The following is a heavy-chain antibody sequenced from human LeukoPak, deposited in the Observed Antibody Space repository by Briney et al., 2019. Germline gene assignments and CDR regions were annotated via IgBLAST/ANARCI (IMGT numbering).Heavy chain of an antibody. CDR2: INHSGST. Sequence: SETLSLTCAVYGGSFSGYYWSWIRQPPGKGLEWIGEINHSGSTNYNPSLKSRVTISVDTSKNQFSLKLSSVTAADTAVYYCARQAPSSSWIPGNWFDPWGQGTLVTVSS. CDR1: GGSFSGYY. CDR3: ARQAPSSSWIPGNWFDP. D-gene: IGHD6-13*01. V-gene: IGHV4-34*01. J-gene: IGHJ5*02.